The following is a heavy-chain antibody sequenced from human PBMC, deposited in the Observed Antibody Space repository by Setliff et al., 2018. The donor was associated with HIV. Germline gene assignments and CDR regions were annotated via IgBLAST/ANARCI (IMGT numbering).Heavy chain of an antibody. CDR3: ARVRMVHYFDY. J-gene: IGHJ4*02. CDR1: GGSFSGYY. D-gene: IGHD2-8*01. Sequence: SETLSLTCAVYGGSFSGYYWSWIRQPPGKGLEWIGEINHSGSTNYNPSLKSRVTISVDTSKNQFSLKLSSVTAADTAVYYCARVRMVHYFDYWGQGTLVTVSS. CDR2: INHSGST. V-gene: IGHV4-34*01.